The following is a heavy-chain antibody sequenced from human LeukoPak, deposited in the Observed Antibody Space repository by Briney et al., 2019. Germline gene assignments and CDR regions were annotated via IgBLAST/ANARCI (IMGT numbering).Heavy chain of an antibody. CDR1: GGSISSYY. CDR2: IYYSGST. D-gene: IGHD1-14*01. V-gene: IGHV4-59*01. Sequence: PSETLSLTCTVSGGSISSYYWSWIRQPPGKGLEWIGYIYYSGSTNYNPSLKSRVTISVDTSKNQFSLKLSSVTAADTAVYHCAREEAEDAFDILGQGTMVTVSS. CDR3: AREEAEDAFDI. J-gene: IGHJ3*02.